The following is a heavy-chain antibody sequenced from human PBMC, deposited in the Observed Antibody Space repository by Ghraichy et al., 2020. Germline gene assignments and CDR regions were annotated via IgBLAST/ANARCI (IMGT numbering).Heavy chain of an antibody. V-gene: IGHV3-23*01. CDR2: IRGTSDRI. CDR3: AQDMSSLDPRFSGFDS. J-gene: IGHJ5*01. CDR1: GFAFNRYA. Sequence: GGSLRLSCAASGFAFNRYAISWVLPAPGNGLQWVSYIRGTSDRIDYADSVRGRFTISRDNSKNMLYLQMTSLRVEDPAVYYCAQDMSSLDPRFSGFDSWGQGTLVAVSS. D-gene: IGHD3-10*01.